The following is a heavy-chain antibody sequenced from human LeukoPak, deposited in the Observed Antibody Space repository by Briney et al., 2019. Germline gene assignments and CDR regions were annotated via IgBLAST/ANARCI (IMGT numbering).Heavy chain of an antibody. V-gene: IGHV3-30-3*01. CDR2: ISYDGSNK. Sequence: GGSLRLSCAASGFAFSSYAMHWVRQAPVKGLEWVAVISYDGSNKYYADSVRGRFTISRDNSKNTLYLQMNSLRAEDTAAYYCARGGNYYDDSGYSPWGQGTLVTVSS. D-gene: IGHD3-22*01. CDR3: ARGGNYYDDSGYSP. CDR1: GFAFSSYA. J-gene: IGHJ5*02.